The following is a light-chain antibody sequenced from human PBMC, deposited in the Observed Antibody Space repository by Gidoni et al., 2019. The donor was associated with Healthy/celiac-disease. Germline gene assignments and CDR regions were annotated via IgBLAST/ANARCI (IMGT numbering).Light chain of an antibody. CDR3: QQYDNLPPGMA. CDR1: QDISNY. V-gene: IGKV1-33*01. CDR2: DAS. J-gene: IGKJ1*01. Sequence: DIQMTQSPSSLSASVGDRVTITCQASQDISNYLNWYQQKPGKAPKLLIYDASNLETGVPSMFSGSGSGTDFTFTISSLQPEDIATYYCQQYDNLPPGMAFGQGTKVEIK.